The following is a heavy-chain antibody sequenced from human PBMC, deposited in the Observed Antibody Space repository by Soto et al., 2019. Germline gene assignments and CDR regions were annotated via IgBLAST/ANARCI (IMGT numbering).Heavy chain of an antibody. CDR1: GFTFSSYA. Sequence: EVQLLESGGGLVQPGGSLRLSCAASGFTFSSYAMRWFRQAPGKGLEWVSAISGSGGSTYYADSVKGQFTISRDNSKNTLSLQMNSMRAEAAAVYYCARRGSGSDYDYWGQGTLVTVSS. D-gene: IGHD1-26*01. CDR3: ARRGSGSDYDY. J-gene: IGHJ4*02. CDR2: ISGSGGST. V-gene: IGHV3-23*01.